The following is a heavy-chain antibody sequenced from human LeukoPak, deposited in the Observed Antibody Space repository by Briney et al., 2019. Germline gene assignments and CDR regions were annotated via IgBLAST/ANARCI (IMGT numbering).Heavy chain of an antibody. Sequence: GGSLRLSCAASGFTFSSYSMNWVRQAPGKGLEWVSYISSSSSTIYYADSVKGRFTISRDNAKNSLYLQMNSLRAEDTAVYYCARDRAEDCGSTSCDEQIHYYYYYMDVWGKGTTVTVSS. D-gene: IGHD2-2*01. CDR2: ISSSSSTI. CDR3: ARDRAEDCGSTSCDEQIHYYYYYMDV. V-gene: IGHV3-48*01. J-gene: IGHJ6*03. CDR1: GFTFSSYS.